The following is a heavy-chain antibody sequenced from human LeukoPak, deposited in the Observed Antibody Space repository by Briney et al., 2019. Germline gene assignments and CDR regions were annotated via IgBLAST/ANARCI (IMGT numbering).Heavy chain of an antibody. CDR2: INVGNANT. V-gene: IGHV1-3*01. CDR1: GYTFTSYA. D-gene: IGHD6-19*01. CDR3: ARVSGYSSGWYRSPLDY. J-gene: IGHJ4*02. Sequence: ASVKVSCKASGYTFTSYAMHWVRQAPGQRLEWMGWINVGNANTKCSQKFQGRVTITRDTSASTAYMELSSLRSADTAVYYCARVSGYSSGWYRSPLDYWGQGTLVTVSS.